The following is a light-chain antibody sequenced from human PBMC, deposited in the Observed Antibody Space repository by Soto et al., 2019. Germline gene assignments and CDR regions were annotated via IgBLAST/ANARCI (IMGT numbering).Light chain of an antibody. CDR1: QSINSH. CDR2: TTS. Sequence: DIQMTQSPSSLSASVGERVTITCRASQSINSHLNWYQQKPGKPPKLLIHTTSSLQSGVPSRFSGSGARTDFTLTISSLQPEDFATYYCQQCDSTPQTFGGGTKVEI. CDR3: QQCDSTPQT. J-gene: IGKJ4*01. V-gene: IGKV1-39*01.